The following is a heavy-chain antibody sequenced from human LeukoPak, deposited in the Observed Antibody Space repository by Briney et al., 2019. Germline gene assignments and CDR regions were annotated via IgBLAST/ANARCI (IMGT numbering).Heavy chain of an antibody. Sequence: GGSLRLSCAASGFTFSSYSMNWVRQAPGKGLEWVSSISSSSSYIYYADSVKGRFTISRDNSKNTLYLQMNSLRAEDTAVYYCARLHYGGNEVDYWGQGTLVTVSS. CDR1: GFTFSSYS. CDR2: ISSSSSYI. J-gene: IGHJ4*02. D-gene: IGHD4-23*01. CDR3: ARLHYGGNEVDY. V-gene: IGHV3-21*01.